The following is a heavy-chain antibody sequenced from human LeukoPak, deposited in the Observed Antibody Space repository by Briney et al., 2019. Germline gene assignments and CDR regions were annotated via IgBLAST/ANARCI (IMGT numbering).Heavy chain of an antibody. D-gene: IGHD3-22*01. CDR1: GFTFSSYW. Sequence: GGSLRLSCAASGFTFSSYWMSWVRQAPGKGLEWVANIKQDGSEKYYVDSVKGRFTISKDNAKNSLYLQMNSLRAEDTAVYYCAREGYDSSGYYPTDYWGQGTLVTVSS. V-gene: IGHV3-7*01. CDR2: IKQDGSEK. CDR3: AREGYDSSGYYPTDY. J-gene: IGHJ4*02.